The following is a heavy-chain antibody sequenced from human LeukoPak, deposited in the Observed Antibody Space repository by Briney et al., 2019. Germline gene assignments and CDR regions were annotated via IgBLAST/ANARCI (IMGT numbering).Heavy chain of an antibody. J-gene: IGHJ4*02. CDR3: SRAPQGTTPDY. D-gene: IGHD1-14*01. CDR1: GFTFSNVF. Sequence: GGSLRLSCSASGFTFSNVFMSWVRRAPGKGLEWVASVKHDGSQKTYADSVNGRFTISRDNAKNSDYLQMDTMRADNAALYYSSRAPQGTTPDYWGQGTLVSVSS. V-gene: IGHV3-7*01. CDR2: VKHDGSQK.